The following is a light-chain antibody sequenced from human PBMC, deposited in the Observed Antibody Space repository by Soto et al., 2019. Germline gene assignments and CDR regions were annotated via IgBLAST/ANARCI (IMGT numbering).Light chain of an antibody. CDR3: QQYERPPFA. Sequence: EIVLTQSPGTLSLFPGDRATLSCRASQRVSNSYLAWYQQKTGQAPRLLIYDATTRAAGVPDRVTGGGSGTDFTLTISALEPEDFALYFCQQYERPPFAFGQGTRLEI. V-gene: IGKV3-20*01. CDR2: DAT. CDR1: QRVSNSY. J-gene: IGKJ2*01.